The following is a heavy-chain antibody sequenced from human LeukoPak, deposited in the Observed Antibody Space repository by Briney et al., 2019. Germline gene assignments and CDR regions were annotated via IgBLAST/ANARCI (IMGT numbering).Heavy chain of an antibody. CDR2: VNPNSGNT. J-gene: IGHJ5*02. D-gene: IGHD3-3*01. CDR3: ARGLWSNLEDWFDP. V-gene: IGHV1-8*01. Sequence: ASVKVSCKASGYTFTTYDINWVRQATGQGLEWMGWVNPNSGNTGYAQKFQGRVTMTRNTSISTAYMELSSLRSEDTAVYYCARGLWSNLEDWFDPWGQGTLVTVSS. CDR1: GYTFTTYD.